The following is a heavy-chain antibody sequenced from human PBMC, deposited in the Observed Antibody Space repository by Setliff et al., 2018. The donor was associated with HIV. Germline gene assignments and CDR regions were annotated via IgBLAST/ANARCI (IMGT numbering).Heavy chain of an antibody. V-gene: IGHV4-4*09. Sequence: LSLTCTVSGGSISSYYWSWIRQPPGKGLEWIGYIYTSGSTNYNPSLKSRVTISVDTSKNQFSLKLSSVTAADTAVYYCASGLSFYDPGGSDYWGQGTLVTVSS. D-gene: IGHD3-22*01. J-gene: IGHJ4*02. CDR1: GGSISSYY. CDR3: ASGLSFYDPGGSDY. CDR2: IYTSGST.